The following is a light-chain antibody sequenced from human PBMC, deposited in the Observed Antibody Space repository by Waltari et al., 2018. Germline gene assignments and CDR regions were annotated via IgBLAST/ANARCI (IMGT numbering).Light chain of an antibody. CDR1: RSNIGTNYV. CDR3: QSYDSSLTVVV. J-gene: IGLJ3*02. Sequence: QSVLTQSPSVSRAPGQGVTISCTGSRSNIGTNYVHWYQQLPGAAPKLLIYGNSNRPSGVPDRFSGSKSGTSVSLAITGLQAEDEADYFCQSYDSSLTVVVFGGRTKLTVL. V-gene: IGLV1-40*01. CDR2: GNS.